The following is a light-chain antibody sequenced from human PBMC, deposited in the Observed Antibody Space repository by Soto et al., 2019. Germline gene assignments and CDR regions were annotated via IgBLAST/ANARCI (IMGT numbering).Light chain of an antibody. CDR1: RSNIGSDHA. J-gene: IGLJ1*01. CDR2: ENT. Sequence: QSLLTQPPSVSGAPGPRVTISCPGSRSNIGSDHAVHGSQQLPRTPPKLLVYENTTRPSGVPDRISSSKSGTSASLAITGLQGEDEADYYCQSFDSTLSGSYDFGTGTKGTV. CDR3: QSFDSTLSGSYD. V-gene: IGLV1-40*01.